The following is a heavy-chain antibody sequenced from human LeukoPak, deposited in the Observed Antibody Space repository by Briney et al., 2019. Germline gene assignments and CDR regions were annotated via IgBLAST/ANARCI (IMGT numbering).Heavy chain of an antibody. CDR1: GGSISSGSYY. CDR2: IYTSGRT. J-gene: IGHJ5*02. Sequence: SQTLSLTCTVSGGSISSGSYYWSWIRQPAGKGLEWIGRIYTSGRTNYNPSLKSRVTISVDTSKNQFSLKLSSVTAADTAVYYCARGSVTGGWFDPWGQGTLVTVSS. V-gene: IGHV4-61*02. CDR3: ARGSVTGGWFDP. D-gene: IGHD2-21*02.